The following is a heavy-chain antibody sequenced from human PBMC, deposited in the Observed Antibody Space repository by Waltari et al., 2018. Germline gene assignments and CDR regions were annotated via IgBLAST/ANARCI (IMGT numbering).Heavy chain of an antibody. CDR2: INPSGGST. Sequence: QVQLVQSGAEVKKPGASVKVSCKASGYTFTSYYMHWVRQAPGQGLEWMGIINPSGGSTSYAQKFQGRVTMTRDTSTSTVYMGLSSLRSEDTAVYYCARDHDSSGWQRYFQHWGQGTLVTVSS. CDR3: ARDHDSSGWQRYFQH. CDR1: GYTFTSYY. V-gene: IGHV1-46*01. D-gene: IGHD6-19*01. J-gene: IGHJ1*01.